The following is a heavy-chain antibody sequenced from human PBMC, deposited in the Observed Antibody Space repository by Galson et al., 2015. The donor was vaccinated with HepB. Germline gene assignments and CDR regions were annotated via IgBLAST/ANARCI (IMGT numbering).Heavy chain of an antibody. CDR2: INPNSGGT. J-gene: IGHJ6*02. CDR3: TRDLKFFYCSSTSYYQDYYYGMDV. V-gene: IGHV1-2*02. D-gene: IGHD2-2*01. CDR1: GYTFTGYY. Sequence: SVKVSCKASGYTFTGYYMHWVRQAPGQGLEWMGWINPNSGGTNYAQKFQGRVTMTRDTSISTAYMELSRLRSDDTAVYYCTRDLKFFYCSSTSYYQDYYYGMDVWGQGTTVTVSS.